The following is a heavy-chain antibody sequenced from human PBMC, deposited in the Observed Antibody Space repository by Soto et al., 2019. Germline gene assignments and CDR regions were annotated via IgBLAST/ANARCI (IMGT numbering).Heavy chain of an antibody. V-gene: IGHV1-8*01. D-gene: IGHD3-3*01. CDR3: ARVMSGYSFDY. CDR2: VSPKSGDT. CDR1: GYAFTSYD. J-gene: IGHJ4*02. Sequence: QVQLVQSGAEVKKPGASVKVSCKASGYAFTSYDINWVRQAAGQGLEWMGYVSPKSGDTGYAQNFQVRVTMTWDTSISTAYMELSSLRSEDTAVYYCARVMSGYSFDYWGQGTLVTVSS.